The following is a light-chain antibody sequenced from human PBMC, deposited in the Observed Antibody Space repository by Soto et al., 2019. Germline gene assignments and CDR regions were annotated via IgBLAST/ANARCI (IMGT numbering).Light chain of an antibody. Sequence: LTQPRSVSGSPGQSVTISCTGTSSDVGGYNHVSWYQQYPGKAPKLMIYDVSKRPSGVPDRFSGSKSGNTASLTISGLQAEDEADYYCCSYAGSYTYVFGTGTKVTVL. CDR1: SSDVGGYNH. CDR3: CSYAGSYTYV. CDR2: DVS. J-gene: IGLJ1*01. V-gene: IGLV2-11*01.